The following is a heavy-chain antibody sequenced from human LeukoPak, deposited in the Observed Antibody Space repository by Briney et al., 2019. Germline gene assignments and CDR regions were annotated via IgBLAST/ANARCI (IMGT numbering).Heavy chain of an antibody. D-gene: IGHD3-10*01. J-gene: IGHJ4*02. CDR2: IWYDGSNK. V-gene: IGHV3-30*02. CDR3: AKDPGGYYGSGSLGY. Sequence: PGGSLRLSCAASGFTFSSYGMHWVRQAPGKGLEWVAVIWYDGSNKYYADSVKGRFTISRDNSKNTLYLQMNSLRAEDTAVYYCAKDPGGYYGSGSLGYWGQGTLVTVSS. CDR1: GFTFSSYG.